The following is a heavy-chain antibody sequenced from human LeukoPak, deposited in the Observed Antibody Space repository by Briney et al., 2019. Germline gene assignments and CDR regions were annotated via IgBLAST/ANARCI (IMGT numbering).Heavy chain of an antibody. D-gene: IGHD6-6*01. CDR2: NYHSGST. J-gene: IGHJ4*02. V-gene: IGHV4-59*01. CDR3: SGEYSTSSEGDYFDY. Sequence: PSDTLSLPCTVSGASLNTYYWTWTRHPPGKGLEGIGYNYHSGSTNYNPSLKSRVPISLDTSQNQFSLRLSSVTAAGTAVYFCSGEYSTSSEGDYFDYWGQGALVTVSS. CDR1: GASLNTYY.